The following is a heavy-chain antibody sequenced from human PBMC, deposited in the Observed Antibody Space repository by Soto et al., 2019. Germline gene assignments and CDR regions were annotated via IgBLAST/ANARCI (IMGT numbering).Heavy chain of an antibody. CDR2: IYYSGST. J-gene: IGHJ6*02. CDR3: ARDTTRVVTHHANYYGMDV. D-gene: IGHD3-3*01. V-gene: IGHV4-31*03. Sequence: SETLSLTCTVSGGSISRGGYYWSWIRQHPGKGLEWIGYIYYSGSTYYNPSLKSRVTISVDTSKNQFSLKLSSVTAADTAVYYCARDTTRVVTHHANYYGMDVWGQGTTVTVSS. CDR1: GGSISRGGYY.